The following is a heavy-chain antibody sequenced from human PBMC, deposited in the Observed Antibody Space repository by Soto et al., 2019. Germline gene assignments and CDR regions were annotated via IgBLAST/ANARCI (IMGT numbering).Heavy chain of an antibody. CDR2: IYWDDDK. Sequence: QITLKESGPTLVKPTQTLTLTCTFSGFSLSTSGVGVGWIRQPPGKALEWRAVIYWDDDKRYSPSTKSRFTINKHTSKSQVVLTTTNMDTVDTATYYCAQTKTASTYYYDSSGYSYFDYWGQGTLVTVSS. CDR3: AQTKTASTYYYDSSGYSYFDY. J-gene: IGHJ4*02. D-gene: IGHD3-22*01. CDR1: GFSLSTSGVG. V-gene: IGHV2-5*02.